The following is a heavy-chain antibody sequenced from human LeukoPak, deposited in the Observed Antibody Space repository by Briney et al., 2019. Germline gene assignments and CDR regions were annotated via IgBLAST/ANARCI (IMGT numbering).Heavy chain of an antibody. CDR2: IYSGGST. J-gene: IGHJ5*02. CDR3: AGVHYDFWSGYLGWWFDP. CDR1: GFTVSSNY. D-gene: IGHD3-3*01. Sequence: GGSLRLSCAASGFTVSSNYMSWVRQAPGKGLGWVSVIYSGGSTYYADSVKGRFTISRDNSKNTLYFQMNSLRAEDTAVYYCAGVHYDFWSGYLGWWFDPWGQGTLVTVSS. V-gene: IGHV3-66*01.